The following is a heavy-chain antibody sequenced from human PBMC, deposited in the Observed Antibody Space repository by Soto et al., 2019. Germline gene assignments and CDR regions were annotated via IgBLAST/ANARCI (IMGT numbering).Heavy chain of an antibody. CDR2: IYYSGST. CDR1: GGSISSYY. D-gene: IGHD6-19*01. Sequence: SETLSLTCTVSGGSISSYYWSWIRQPPGKGLEWIGYIYYSGSTNYNPSLKSRVTISVDTPKNQFSLKLSSVTAADTAVYYCARGGYSSGLSFDYWGQGTLVTVSS. J-gene: IGHJ4*02. CDR3: ARGGYSSGLSFDY. V-gene: IGHV4-59*01.